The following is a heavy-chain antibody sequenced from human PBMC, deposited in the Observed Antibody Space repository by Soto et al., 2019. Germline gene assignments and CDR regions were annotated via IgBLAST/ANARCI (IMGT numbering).Heavy chain of an antibody. Sequence: QVQLQESGPGLVKPSQTLSLTCTVSGGSISSGGYYWSWIRQHPGKGLEWIGYIYYSGGTYYNPSLKSRVTIAVDTSKNQFSLKLSSVTAADTAVYYCARGGAIAVASPFDYWGQGTLVTVSS. J-gene: IGHJ4*02. V-gene: IGHV4-31*03. CDR3: ARGGAIAVASPFDY. CDR1: GGSISSGGYY. CDR2: IYYSGGT. D-gene: IGHD6-19*01.